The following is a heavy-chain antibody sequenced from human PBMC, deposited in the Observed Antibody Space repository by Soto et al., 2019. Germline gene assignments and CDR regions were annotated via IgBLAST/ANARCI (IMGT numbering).Heavy chain of an antibody. V-gene: IGHV3-53*01. CDR2: IYSGGST. J-gene: IGHJ4*02. CDR1: GFTVSSNY. D-gene: IGHD2-2*01. Sequence: EVQLVESGGGLIQPGGSLRLSCAASGFTVSSNYMSWVRQAPGKGLEWVSVIYSGGSTYYAESVKGRFTISRDNSKNTLYLQMNSLRAEDTAVYYCARDRVPAAMGADYFDYWGQGTLVTVSS. CDR3: ARDRVPAAMGADYFDY.